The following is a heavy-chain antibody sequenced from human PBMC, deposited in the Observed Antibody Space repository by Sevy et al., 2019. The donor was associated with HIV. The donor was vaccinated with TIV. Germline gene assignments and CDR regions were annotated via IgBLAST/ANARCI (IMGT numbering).Heavy chain of an antibody. CDR2: LSGSGSST. CDR3: ARRYFDL. J-gene: IGHJ4*02. Sequence: GGSLRLSCAASGFTFSDYAMSWVRQAPGKGLEWVSGLSGSGSSTYYADSVKGRFTISRDNAKESLFLQMTNLRVEDTAIYYCARRYFDLWGQGTLVTVSS. V-gene: IGHV3-23*01. CDR1: GFTFSDYA.